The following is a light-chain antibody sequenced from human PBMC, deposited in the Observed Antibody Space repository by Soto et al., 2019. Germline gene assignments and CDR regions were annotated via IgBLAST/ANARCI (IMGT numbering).Light chain of an antibody. J-gene: IGKJ5*01. Sequence: DIQMTQSPSTLSASVGYRFTITCRARQSISSWLAWYQQKPGKAPKVLIYAASNLQSGVPSRFSGSGSGTDFTLTISSLQPEDFATYYCQQSYSTPITFGQGTRLEIK. CDR3: QQSYSTPIT. CDR2: AAS. CDR1: QSISSW. V-gene: IGKV1-39*01.